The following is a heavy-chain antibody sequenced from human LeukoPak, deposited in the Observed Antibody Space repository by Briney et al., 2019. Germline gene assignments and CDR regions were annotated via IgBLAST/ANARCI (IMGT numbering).Heavy chain of an antibody. CDR3: AREGKLTGYFGGLGFNY. Sequence: PSETLSLTCTISGGSHRSYYSSWIRRPPWKGLEGVGNIYCSGSTIYNPSLKRRVTISVETSKTQFSLNLTSATAADTAVYYCAREGKLTGYFGGLGFNYWGPGTLVTVSS. D-gene: IGHD6-19*01. J-gene: IGHJ4*02. CDR1: GGSHRSYY. V-gene: IGHV4-59*01. CDR2: IYCSGST.